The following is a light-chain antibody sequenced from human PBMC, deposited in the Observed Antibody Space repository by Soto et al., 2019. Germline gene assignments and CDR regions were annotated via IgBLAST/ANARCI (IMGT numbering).Light chain of an antibody. J-gene: IGLJ1*01. V-gene: IGLV1-40*01. CDR2: GNS. CDR1: NSNIGAGYD. Sequence: QSVLTQPPSVSGAPGQRVTISCTGSNSNIGAGYDVHWYQQLPGTAPKLLIYGNSNRPSGVPDRFSGSKSGTSASLTITGIQAEDEADYYCKSYGDSLSGYVFGTGTKVTV. CDR3: KSYGDSLSGYV.